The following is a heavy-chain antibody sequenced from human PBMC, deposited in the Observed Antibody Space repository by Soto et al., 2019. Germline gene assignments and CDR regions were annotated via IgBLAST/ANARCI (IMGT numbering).Heavy chain of an antibody. D-gene: IGHD1-1*01. CDR1: GFTFSSYA. CDR3: VKDLRLWNDVIGVDP. CDR2: ISSNGGST. V-gene: IGHV3-64D*06. Sequence: GGSLRLSCSASGFTFSSYAMHWVRQARGKGLEYVSAISSNGGSTYYADSVKGRFTISRDNSKNTLYLQMSSLRAEDTAVYYCVKDLRLWNDVIGVDPWGQGTLVTVSS. J-gene: IGHJ5*02.